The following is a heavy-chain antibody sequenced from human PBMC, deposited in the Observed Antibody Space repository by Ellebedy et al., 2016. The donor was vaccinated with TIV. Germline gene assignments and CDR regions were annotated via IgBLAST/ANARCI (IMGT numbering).Heavy chain of an antibody. CDR3: AKDLGGYWYFDL. V-gene: IGHV3-23*01. D-gene: IGHD4-23*01. Sequence: GGSLRLXCAASGFTFSSYAMSWVRQAPGKGLEWVSAISGSGGSTYYADSVKGRFTISRDNSKNTLYLQMNSLRAEDTAVYYCAKDLGGYWYFDLWGRGTLVTVSS. CDR1: GFTFSSYA. CDR2: ISGSGGST. J-gene: IGHJ2*01.